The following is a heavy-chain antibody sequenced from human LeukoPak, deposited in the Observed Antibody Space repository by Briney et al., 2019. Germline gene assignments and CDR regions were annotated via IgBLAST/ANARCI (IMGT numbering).Heavy chain of an antibody. Sequence: GGSLRLSCAASGFTCSSYSMNWVRQAPGKGLEWVSSISSSSNYIYYADSVKGRFTISRDNAKNSLYLQMNSLSAEDTAVYYCARAQKYSYDAFDIWGQGTMVTVSS. CDR1: GFTCSSYS. CDR2: ISSSSNYI. CDR3: ARAQKYSYDAFDI. V-gene: IGHV3-21*01. J-gene: IGHJ3*02. D-gene: IGHD4-11*01.